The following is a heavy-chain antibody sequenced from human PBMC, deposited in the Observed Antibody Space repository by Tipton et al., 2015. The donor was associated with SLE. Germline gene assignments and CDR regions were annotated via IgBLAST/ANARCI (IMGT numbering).Heavy chain of an antibody. Sequence: QSGAEVKKPGASVKVSCKASGYTFTGYYMHWVRQAPGQGLEWTGWINPNSGGTNYAQKFQGRVTMTRDTSISTAYMELSRLRSDDTAVYYCARGTNYCSVGTCYYQLFDYWGQGTLVTVSS. V-gene: IGHV1-2*02. CDR2: INPNSGGT. J-gene: IGHJ4*02. CDR1: GYTFTGYY. CDR3: ARGTNYCSVGTCYYQLFDY. D-gene: IGHD2-15*01.